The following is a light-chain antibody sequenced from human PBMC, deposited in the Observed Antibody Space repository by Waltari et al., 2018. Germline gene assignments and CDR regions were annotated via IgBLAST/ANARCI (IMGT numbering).Light chain of an antibody. CDR1: SSDVGGYHY. V-gene: IGLV2-14*01. CDR2: EVS. Sequence: QSALTQPASVSGSPGQSITISCTGTSSDVGGYHYVSWYQQHPGKAPKLMIYEVSNRPSGVSNRVSGSKSGNTAALTISGRQAEDEADYYCSSYTSSSTRVFGTGTKVTVL. CDR3: SSYTSSSTRV. J-gene: IGLJ1*01.